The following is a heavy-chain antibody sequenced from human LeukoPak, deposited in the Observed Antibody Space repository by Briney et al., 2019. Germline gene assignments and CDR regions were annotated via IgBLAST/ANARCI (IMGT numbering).Heavy chain of an antibody. D-gene: IGHD1-1*01. V-gene: IGHV5-51*01. CDR3: ARQDNWNDGWFDP. CDR2: IYPGDSDT. Sequence: GGSLKISCKGSGYSFTSYWIGRVRQMPGKGLEWMGIIYPGDSDTRYSPSFQGQVTISADKSISTAYLQWSSLKASDTAMYYCARQDNWNDGWFDPWGQGTLVTVSS. J-gene: IGHJ5*02. CDR1: GYSFTSYW.